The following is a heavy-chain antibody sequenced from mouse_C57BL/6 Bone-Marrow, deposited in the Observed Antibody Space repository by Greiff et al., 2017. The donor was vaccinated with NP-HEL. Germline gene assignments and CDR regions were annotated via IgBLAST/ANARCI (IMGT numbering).Heavy chain of an antibody. CDR1: GYTFTEYT. CDR2: FYPGSGSI. CDR3: ARHEGTPAWFAY. Sequence: VQLQQSGAELVKPGASVKLSCKASGYTFTEYTIHWVKQRSGQGLEWIGWFYPGSGSIKYNEKFKDKGTLPAEKTCSTVYMQLSRLTSEVSAVYFCARHEGTPAWFAYWGQGTLVTVSA. V-gene: IGHV1-62-2*01. J-gene: IGHJ3*01.